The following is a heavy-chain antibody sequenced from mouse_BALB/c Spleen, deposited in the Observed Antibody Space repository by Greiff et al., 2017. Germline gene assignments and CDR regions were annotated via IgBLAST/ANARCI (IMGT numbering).Heavy chain of an antibody. D-gene: IGHD1-1*01. Sequence: VQLQQSGAELARPGASVKLSCKASGYTFTSYWMQWVKQRPGQGLEWIGAIYPGDGDTRYTQKFKGKATLTADKSSSTAYMELRSLTSEDSAVYYCARGEDYYGSSYAWFAYWGQGTLVTVSA. CDR2: IYPGDGDT. V-gene: IGHV1-87*01. CDR3: ARGEDYYGSSYAWFAY. CDR1: GYTFTSYW. J-gene: IGHJ3*01.